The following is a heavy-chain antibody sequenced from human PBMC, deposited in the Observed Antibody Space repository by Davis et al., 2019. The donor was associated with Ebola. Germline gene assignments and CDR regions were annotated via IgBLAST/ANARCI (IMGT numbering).Heavy chain of an antibody. CDR1: GFTFSSYW. D-gene: IGHD3-3*01. J-gene: IGHJ6*02. V-gene: IGHV3-74*01. CDR3: ARDGAVTRFLEWLFPPNYYYYGMDV. Sequence: PGGSLRLSCAASGFTFSSYWMHWVRQAPGKGLVWVSRINSDGSSTSYADSVKGRFTISRDNAKNTLYLQMNSLRAEDTAVYYCARDGAVTRFLEWLFPPNYYYYGMDVWGQGTTVTVSS. CDR2: INSDGSST.